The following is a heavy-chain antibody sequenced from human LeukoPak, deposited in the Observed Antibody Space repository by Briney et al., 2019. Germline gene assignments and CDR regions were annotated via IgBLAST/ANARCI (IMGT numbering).Heavy chain of an antibody. CDR3: ARGVNSQGTAMVLFDS. Sequence: ASVKVSCKVSGYTLTELSMHWVRQAPGKGLEWMGGFDPEDGETIYAQKFQGRVTMTRDTSMSTAFMELSRLTSEDTAVYYCARGVNSQGTAMVLFDSWGQGSLVIVSA. J-gene: IGHJ4*02. V-gene: IGHV1-24*01. CDR1: GYTLTELS. D-gene: IGHD5-18*01. CDR2: FDPEDGET.